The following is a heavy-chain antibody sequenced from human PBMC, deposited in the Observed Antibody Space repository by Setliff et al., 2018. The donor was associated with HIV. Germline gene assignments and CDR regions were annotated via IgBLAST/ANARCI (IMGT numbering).Heavy chain of an antibody. CDR3: ARGPRYNWNSYYYMDV. Sequence: PGGSLRLSCAASGFAVSSNYMSWVRQAPGKGLEWVSVIYSGGSTYYADSVKGRFTISRDNSKNTLYLQMNSLRAEDTAVYYCARGPRYNWNSYYYMDVWGKGTTVTVSS. CDR2: IYSGGST. CDR1: GFAVSSNY. J-gene: IGHJ6*03. V-gene: IGHV3-53*01. D-gene: IGHD1-20*01.